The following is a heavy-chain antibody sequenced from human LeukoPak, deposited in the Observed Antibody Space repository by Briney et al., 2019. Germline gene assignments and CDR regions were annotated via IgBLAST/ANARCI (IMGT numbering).Heavy chain of an antibody. V-gene: IGHV3-48*04. J-gene: IGHJ3*02. CDR3: AGTPPPESYYYDSSDGNAFDI. D-gene: IGHD3-22*01. CDR1: GFTFSSYR. CDR2: ISSSSSTI. Sequence: PGGSLRLSCAASGFTFSSYRMNWVRQAPGQGLEWVSYISSSSSTIYYADSVKGRFTISRDNAENSLYLQMNSLRAEDTAVYYCAGTPPPESYYYDSSDGNAFDIWGQGTMVTVSS.